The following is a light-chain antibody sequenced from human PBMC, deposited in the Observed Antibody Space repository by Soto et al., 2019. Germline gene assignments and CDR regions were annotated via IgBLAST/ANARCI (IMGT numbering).Light chain of an antibody. CDR3: HHYET. Sequence: IVMTQSPATLCLYPGKRATLSCRASQSVSSSYLAWYQQKPGQAPRLLMYGASIRAAGVPDRFSGSGSGTEFTLTIRRLEPEDFTVYYCHHYETFGQGTKVDIK. J-gene: IGKJ1*01. CDR1: QSVSSSY. CDR2: GAS. V-gene: IGKV3-20*01.